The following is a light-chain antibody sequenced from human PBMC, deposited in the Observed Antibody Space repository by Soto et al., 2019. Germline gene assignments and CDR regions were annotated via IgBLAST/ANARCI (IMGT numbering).Light chain of an antibody. Sequence: QSALTQPRSVSGSPGQSVTISCTGTSSDVGGYNYVSWYPQHPGKDPKVMIYEVSKWPSGGTDRFSGSTSGNTASLTISVLQAEDEADYYCCSYAGSYTYVFGTGTKVTVL. CDR2: EVS. J-gene: IGLJ1*01. V-gene: IGLV2-11*01. CDR1: SSDVGGYNY. CDR3: CSYAGSYTYV.